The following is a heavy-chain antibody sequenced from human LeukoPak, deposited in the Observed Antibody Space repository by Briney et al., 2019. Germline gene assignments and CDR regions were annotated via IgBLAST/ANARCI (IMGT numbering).Heavy chain of an antibody. D-gene: IGHD2-15*01. J-gene: IGHJ6*02. Sequence: KPGGTLRLYCAASGFTFSSYSMNWVRQGPGKGLEWVSSISSSSSYIYYADSVKGRFTISRDNAKNSLYLQMNSLRAEDTAVYYCARGVGYCSGGSCYPPSGLYYGMDVWGQGTTVTVSS. CDR3: ARGVGYCSGGSCYPPSGLYYGMDV. V-gene: IGHV3-21*01. CDR1: GFTFSSYS. CDR2: ISSSSSYI.